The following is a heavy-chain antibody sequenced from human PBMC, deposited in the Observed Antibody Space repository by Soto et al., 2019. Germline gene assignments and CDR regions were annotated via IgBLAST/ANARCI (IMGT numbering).Heavy chain of an antibody. J-gene: IGHJ6*04. CDR3: ARDGRIVVVVAARLHHYGIDV. CDR2: ISSSSSYI. CDR1: GFPFSIYS. D-gene: IGHD2-15*01. V-gene: IGHV3-21*01. Sequence: GGSLRLSCAASGFPFSIYSMNLVRQSPGKELEWVSSISSSSSYIYYADSVKGRFTISRDNAKNSLYLQMNSLRAEDTAVYYCARDGRIVVVVAARLHHYGIDVWQKGPRVTVSS.